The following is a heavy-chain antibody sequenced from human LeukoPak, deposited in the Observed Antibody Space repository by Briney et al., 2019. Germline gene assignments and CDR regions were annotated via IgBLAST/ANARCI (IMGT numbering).Heavy chain of an antibody. D-gene: IGHD1-1*01. Sequence: SETLSLTCTVSGGSISSYYWSWIRQPPGQGLEWMGSVYNSRSTKYTTSLKSRVTISVDTSKNQFSLKLSSVPAADTAVYYCARAVHKYYFDYWGQGTLVTVSS. V-gene: IGHV4-59*01. CDR3: ARAVHKYYFDY. CDR1: GGSISSYY. CDR2: VYNSRST. J-gene: IGHJ4*02.